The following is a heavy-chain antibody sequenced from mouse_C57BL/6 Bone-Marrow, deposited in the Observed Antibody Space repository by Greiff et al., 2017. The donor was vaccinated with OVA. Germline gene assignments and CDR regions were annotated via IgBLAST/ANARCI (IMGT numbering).Heavy chain of an antibody. CDR1: GYAFTNYL. CDR3: ARSNLLRAMDY. D-gene: IGHD2-1*01. V-gene: IGHV1-54*01. J-gene: IGHJ4*01. CDR2: INPGSGGT. Sequence: QVQLQQSGAELVRPGTSVKVSCKASGYAFTNYLIEWVKQRPGQGLEWIGVINPGSGGTNYNEKFKGKATLTADKSSSTAYMQLSSLTSEDSAVYFCARSNLLRAMDYWGQGTSVTVSS.